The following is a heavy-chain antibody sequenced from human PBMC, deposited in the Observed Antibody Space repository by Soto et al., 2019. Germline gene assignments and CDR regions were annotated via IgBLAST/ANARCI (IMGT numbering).Heavy chain of an antibody. Sequence: SETLSLTCTVSGGFIRGSDYYWGWIRQPPGKGMEWIGNIYYSGTSYSYPSLKGRVTMSVDTSKNQFSMRLSSVTAADTAVYYCARATIVLVPAAMVSHWFDPWGQGTLVTSPQ. V-gene: IGHV4-39*01. J-gene: IGHJ5*02. D-gene: IGHD2-2*01. CDR2: IYYSGTS. CDR1: GGFIRGSDYY. CDR3: ARATIVLVPAAMVSHWFDP.